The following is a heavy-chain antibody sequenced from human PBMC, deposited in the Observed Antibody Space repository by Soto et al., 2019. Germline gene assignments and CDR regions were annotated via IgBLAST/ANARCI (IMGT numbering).Heavy chain of an antibody. CDR1: GFTFSSYA. J-gene: IGHJ4*02. CDR2: LSGSGDST. Sequence: EVQLLESGGGLVQPGGSLRLSCAASGFTFSSYAMSWVRQAPGKGLEWVSALSGSGDSTYYADSVKGRFTISRDNSKNTLYLQMNSLRPEDTAVYHCAKDAGSTEYFFASWGQGTLVSVSS. V-gene: IGHV3-23*01. CDR3: AKDAGSTEYFFAS.